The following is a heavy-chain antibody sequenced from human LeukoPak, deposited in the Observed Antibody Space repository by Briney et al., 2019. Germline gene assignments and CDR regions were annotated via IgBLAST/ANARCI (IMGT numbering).Heavy chain of an antibody. V-gene: IGHV1-46*01. CDR1: GYTFTSYY. Sequence: ASVKVSCKASGYTFTSYYMHWVRQAPGQGLEWMGIINPSGGSTSYAQKFQGRVTMTRDMSTSTVYMELSSLRSEDTAVYYCARVRSRIAAALIGSAFDIWGQGTMVTVSS. J-gene: IGHJ3*02. CDR2: INPSGGST. D-gene: IGHD6-13*01. CDR3: ARVRSRIAAALIGSAFDI.